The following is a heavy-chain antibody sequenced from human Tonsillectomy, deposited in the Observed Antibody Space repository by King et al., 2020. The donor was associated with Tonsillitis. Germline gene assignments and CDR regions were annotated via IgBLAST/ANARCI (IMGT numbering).Heavy chain of an antibody. CDR2: ISYDGSNK. J-gene: IGHJ4*02. Sequence: VQLVESGGGVVQPGRSLRLSCAASGFTFSSYGMHWVRQAPGKGLEWVAVISYDGSNKYYADSVKGRFTISRDNSKNTLYLQMNSLRAEDTAVYYFAKVNGGYDRDYFDYWGQGTLVTVSS. CDR3: AKVNGGYDRDYFDY. CDR1: GFTFSSYG. V-gene: IGHV3-30*18. D-gene: IGHD5-12*01.